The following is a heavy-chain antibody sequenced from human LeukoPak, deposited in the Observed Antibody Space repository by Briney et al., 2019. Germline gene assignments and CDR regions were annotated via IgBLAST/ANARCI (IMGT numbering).Heavy chain of an antibody. Sequence: ASVTVSCKASGYTFTGYYMHWVRQAPGQGLEWMGWISAYNGNTNYAQKLQGRVTMTTDTSTSTAYMELSSLRSEDTAVYYCARDACSSTSCYMSSDWFDPWGQGTLVTVSS. CDR2: ISAYNGNT. V-gene: IGHV1-18*04. CDR3: ARDACSSTSCYMSSDWFDP. J-gene: IGHJ5*02. CDR1: GYTFTGYY. D-gene: IGHD2-2*02.